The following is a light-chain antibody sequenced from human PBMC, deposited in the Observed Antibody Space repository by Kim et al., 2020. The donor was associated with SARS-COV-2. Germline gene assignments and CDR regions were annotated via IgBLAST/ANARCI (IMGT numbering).Light chain of an antibody. CDR2: DAS. Sequence: SVGDRVTIPCRASQSISSWLAWYQKKPGKAPKLLIYDASNLESGVPSRFSGSGSGTEFTLTISSLQPDDCATYYCQQHHSYPYSFGQGTKLEI. CDR1: QSISSW. CDR3: QQHHSYPYS. J-gene: IGKJ2*01. V-gene: IGKV1-5*01.